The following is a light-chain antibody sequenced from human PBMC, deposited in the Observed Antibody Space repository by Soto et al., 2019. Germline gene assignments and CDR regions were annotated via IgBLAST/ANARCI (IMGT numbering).Light chain of an antibody. J-gene: IGLJ1*01. CDR1: SSDVGHSNH. Sequence: QSALTQPASVSGYPGQSITISCTGSSSDVGHSNHVSWYQQHPGKAPKLIIYGVTNRPSGISNRFSGSKSGSTASLTISGLQPEDEADYYCNSYTISTTYVFGTGTKLTVL. V-gene: IGLV2-14*03. CDR2: GVT. CDR3: NSYTISTTYV.